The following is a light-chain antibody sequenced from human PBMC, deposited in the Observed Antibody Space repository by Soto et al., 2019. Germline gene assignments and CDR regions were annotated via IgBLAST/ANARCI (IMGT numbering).Light chain of an antibody. CDR1: QSVSRNT. CDR2: CAS. V-gene: IGKV3-20*01. CDR3: QQYDNSIT. J-gene: IGKJ5*01. Sequence: EIVLTKCPGTLSLSPGETVTLSCRASQSVSRNTLAWYHQKTGQTPRLLIYCASSRATGIPDRFSDSGSWTEFPLHISRLETEEVAGYYWQQYDNSITFGQGKRLEIE.